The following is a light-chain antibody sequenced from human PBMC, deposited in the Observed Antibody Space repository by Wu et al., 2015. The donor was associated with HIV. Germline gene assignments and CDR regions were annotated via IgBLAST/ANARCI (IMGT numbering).Light chain of an antibody. CDR2: DVS. CDR1: QSVSDY. CDR3: QQRFHWPPT. J-gene: IGKJ1*01. Sequence: EIVLTQSPATLSLSPGERATLSCRASQSVSDYLAWYQQKPGQAPRLLIYDVSNRASGVPARFSGSGFGADFSLTISSLEPEDFAVYYCQQRFHWPPTFGPGTKVELK. V-gene: IGKV3-11*01.